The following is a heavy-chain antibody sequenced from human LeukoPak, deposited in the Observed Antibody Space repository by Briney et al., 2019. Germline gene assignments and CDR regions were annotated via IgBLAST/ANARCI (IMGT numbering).Heavy chain of an antibody. CDR3: ARGRDGYNLVDAFDI. CDR1: GFTFSNYG. CDR2: LSNSGIGI. D-gene: IGHD5-24*01. J-gene: IGHJ3*02. V-gene: IGHV3-21*01. Sequence: GGSLRLSCAASGFTFSNYGMSWVRQAPGKGLEWVSRLSNSGIGIYYADSVKGRFTISRDNAKNSLYLQMNSLRAEDTAVYYCARGRDGYNLVDAFDIWGQGTMVTVSS.